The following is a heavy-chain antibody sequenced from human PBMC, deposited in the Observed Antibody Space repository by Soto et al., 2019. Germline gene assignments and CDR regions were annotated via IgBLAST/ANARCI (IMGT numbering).Heavy chain of an antibody. CDR2: IYNTGST. D-gene: IGHD6-19*01. Sequence: QLQMQESGPGLVKSSETLSLNCTVSGGSLSSSNYHWGWIRQPPGKVLEWIGSIYNTGSTFINPTPKSRASMSVYTSRNQFSLKLNSVTAADTAVYYCTRHYFRRRMAVPGTGSSWDFDLWGRGTLVAGSS. CDR3: TRHYFRRRMAVPGTGSSWDFDL. J-gene: IGHJ2*01. CDR1: GGSLSSSNYH. V-gene: IGHV4-39*01.